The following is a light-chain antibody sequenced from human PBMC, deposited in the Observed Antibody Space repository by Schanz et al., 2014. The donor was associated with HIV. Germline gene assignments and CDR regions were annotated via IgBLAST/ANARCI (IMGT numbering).Light chain of an antibody. V-gene: IGLV1-47*01. CDR3: GTWDDSLKGWV. CDR1: SSNIGSHY. Sequence: QSVLTQPPSASGTPGQRVTISCSGSSSNIGSHYVYWYHQLPGTAPKLLIYRNNQRPSGVPDRFSGSQSSTSASLAISGLQAEDEADYYCGTWDDSLKGWVFGGGTKLTVL. J-gene: IGLJ3*02. CDR2: RNN.